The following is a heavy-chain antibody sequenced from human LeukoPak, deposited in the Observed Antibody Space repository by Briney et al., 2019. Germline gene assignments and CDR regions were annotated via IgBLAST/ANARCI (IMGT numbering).Heavy chain of an antibody. D-gene: IGHD3-16*01. CDR2: ISGDGDNT. J-gene: IGHJ5*02. CDR1: GFTFDDYA. CDR3: AKDYFPEVGITWFDP. Sequence: GGSLRLSCATSGFTFDDYAMHWVRQAPGKGLEWVSLISGDGDNTYYADSVKGRFTISRDNSKNSLYLQMNSLRTEDTALYYCAKDYFPEVGITWFDPWGRGTLVTVSS. V-gene: IGHV3-43*02.